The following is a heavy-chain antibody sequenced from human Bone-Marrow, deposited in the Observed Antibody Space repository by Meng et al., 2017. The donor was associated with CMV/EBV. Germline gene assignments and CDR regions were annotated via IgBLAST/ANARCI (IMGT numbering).Heavy chain of an antibody. D-gene: IGHD5-24*01. CDR3: RIVEMDTSEDY. V-gene: IGHV4-59*01. CDR2: IYYSGST. CDR1: GGSISSYY. Sequence: SETLSLTCTVSGGSISSYYWSWIRQPPGKGLEWIGYIYYSGSTNYNPSLKSRVTISVDTSKNQFSLKLSSVTAADTAVYYCRIVEMDTSEDYWGQGTLVTVSS. J-gene: IGHJ4*02.